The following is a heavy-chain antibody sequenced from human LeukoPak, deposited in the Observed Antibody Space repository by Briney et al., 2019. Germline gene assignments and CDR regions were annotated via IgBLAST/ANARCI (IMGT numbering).Heavy chain of an antibody. CDR1: GFTFSNAW. J-gene: IGHJ4*02. V-gene: IGHV3-15*01. Sequence: GGSLRLSCSASGFTFSNAWMTWVRQAPGKGLEWVGRIKSKTDGGTADFAAPVRGRFTISRDDSKSTLTLQMNSLETEDTAMYYCTTEGSYYDILTGDYRGYLDSWGQGTLVTVSS. CDR3: TTEGSYYDILTGDYRGYLDS. CDR2: IKSKTDGGTA. D-gene: IGHD3-9*01.